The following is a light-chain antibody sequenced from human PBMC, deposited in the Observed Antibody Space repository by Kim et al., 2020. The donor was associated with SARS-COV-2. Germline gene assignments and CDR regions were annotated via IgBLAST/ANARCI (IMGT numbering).Light chain of an antibody. CDR3: QQYNDWLS. CDR2: GSS. J-gene: IGKJ4*01. V-gene: IGKV3-15*01. CDR1: QSIGSN. Sequence: SVSPGERATLSCRASQSIGSNLAWYQQKPGQAPRLLIFGSSTRATAVPVRFSGSGSGTDFTLTISSLQSEDFAVYYCQQYNDWLSFGGGTRVDIK.